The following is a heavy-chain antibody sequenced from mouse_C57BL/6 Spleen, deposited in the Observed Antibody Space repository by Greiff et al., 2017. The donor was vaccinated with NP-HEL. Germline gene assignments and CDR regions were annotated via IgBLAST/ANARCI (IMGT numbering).Heavy chain of an antibody. CDR2: IDPNSGGT. J-gene: IGHJ2*01. V-gene: IGHV1-72*01. Sequence: QVQLKQPGAELVKPGASVKLSCKASGYTFTSYWMHWVKQRPGRGLEWIGRIDPNSGGTKYNEKFKSKATLTVDKPSSTAYMQLSSLKSEDSAVYSCARDNSKYVDYFDYWGQGTTLTVAS. D-gene: IGHD2-5*01. CDR1: GYTFTSYW. CDR3: ARDNSKYVDYFDY.